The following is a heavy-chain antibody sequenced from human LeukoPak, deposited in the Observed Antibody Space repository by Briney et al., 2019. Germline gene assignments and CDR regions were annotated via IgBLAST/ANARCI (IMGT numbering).Heavy chain of an antibody. V-gene: IGHV1-69*13. Sequence: SVKVSCKASGGTFSSYAISWVRQAPGQGLEWMGGIIPIFGTANYAQKFQGRVTITADESTSTAYMELSSLRSEDTAVYYCARAMQSFDAFDIWGQGTMVTVSS. D-gene: IGHD2-2*01. CDR2: IIPIFGTA. CDR1: GGTFSSYA. CDR3: ARAMQSFDAFDI. J-gene: IGHJ3*02.